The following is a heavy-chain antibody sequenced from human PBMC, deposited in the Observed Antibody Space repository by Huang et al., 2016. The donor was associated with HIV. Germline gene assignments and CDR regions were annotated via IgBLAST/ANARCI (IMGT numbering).Heavy chain of an antibody. J-gene: IGHJ5*02. V-gene: IGHV4-34*01. CDR3: ARRFRVAATRKWFDP. CDR2: VNGGGDI. D-gene: IGHD3-10*01. Sequence: QVQLQQWGAGLLKPSETLALTCAVYGESLGTYYWAWIRRHPGKGLQWIGEVNGGGDINYNPSLDSRVTISVDTYRNQVSLTLTSMTAADTATYYCARRFRVAATRKWFDPWGQGTLVIVS. CDR1: GESLGTYY.